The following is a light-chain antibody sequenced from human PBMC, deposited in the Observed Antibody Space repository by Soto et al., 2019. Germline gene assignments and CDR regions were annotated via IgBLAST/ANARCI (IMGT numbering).Light chain of an antibody. CDR2: GAS. Sequence: EIVMTQSPATLSVFPGERATLSCRASQSVSSNLAWYQQKPGQAPRLLIYGASTRATGIPARFSGSGSGTDFTLTISRLEPEDFAVYYCQQYGSSPRTFGQGTKVDIK. CDR1: QSVSSN. J-gene: IGKJ1*01. V-gene: IGKV3-15*01. CDR3: QQYGSSPRT.